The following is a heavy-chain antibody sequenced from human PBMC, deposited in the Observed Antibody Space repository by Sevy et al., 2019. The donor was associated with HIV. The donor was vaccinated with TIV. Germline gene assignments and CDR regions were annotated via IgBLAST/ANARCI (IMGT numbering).Heavy chain of an antibody. CDR1: GFTFSDLW. CDR2: VNQGGSAK. V-gene: IGHV3-7*01. D-gene: IGHD3-22*01. Sequence: GGSLRLSCAASGFTFSDLWMSWVRQAPGKGLEWVANVNQGGSAKFYADSVKGRFTISRDNAKNSLILHMNSLRAEDTAVHYCARDGDKYDTAGYFDFWGQGTLVTVSS. CDR3: ARDGDKYDTAGYFDF. J-gene: IGHJ4*02.